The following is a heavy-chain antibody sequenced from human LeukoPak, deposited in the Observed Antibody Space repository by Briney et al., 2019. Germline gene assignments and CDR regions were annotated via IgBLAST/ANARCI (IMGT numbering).Heavy chain of an antibody. V-gene: IGHV1-46*01. CDR1: GYTFTSYY. J-gene: IGHJ3*02. D-gene: IGHD6-19*01. CDR2: INPSGGST. CDR3: ASPGDGIRRAAASNAFDI. Sequence: ASVKVSCKASGYTFTSYYMYWVRQAPGQGLEWMGIINPSGGSTSYAQKFQGRVTMTRDTSTSTVYMELSSLRSEDTAVYYCASPGDGIRRAAASNAFDIWGQGTMVTVSS.